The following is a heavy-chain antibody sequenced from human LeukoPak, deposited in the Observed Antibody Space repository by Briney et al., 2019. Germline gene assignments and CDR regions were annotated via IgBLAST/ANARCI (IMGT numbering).Heavy chain of an antibody. CDR1: GGSIATGNYY. V-gene: IGHV4-61*02. CDR2: IYSSGST. Sequence: SETLSLTCTVSGGSIATGNYYWSWIRQPAGKGLVWIGRIYSSGSTNYNPSLKSRVTISVDMSNNQFSLKLSSLTAADTAIYYCARGDRQNINNWSTWFDPWGQGTLVTVSS. CDR3: ARGDRQNINNWSTWFDP. J-gene: IGHJ5*02. D-gene: IGHD1-1*01.